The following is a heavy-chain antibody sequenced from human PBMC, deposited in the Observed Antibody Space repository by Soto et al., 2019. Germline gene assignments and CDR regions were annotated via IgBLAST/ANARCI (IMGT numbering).Heavy chain of an antibody. Sequence: ASVKVSCKASGYTFTGYYMHWVRQAPGQGLEWMGWINPNSGGTNYAQKFQGRVTMTRDTSISTAYMELSRLRSDDTAVYYCARELERRSYYYYYRMDVWGQGTTVTVSS. CDR3: ARELERRSYYYYYRMDV. D-gene: IGHD1-1*01. CDR2: INPNSGGT. J-gene: IGHJ6*02. CDR1: GYTFTGYY. V-gene: IGHV1-2*02.